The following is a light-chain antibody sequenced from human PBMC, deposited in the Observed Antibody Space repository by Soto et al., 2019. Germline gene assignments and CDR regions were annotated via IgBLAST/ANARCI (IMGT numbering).Light chain of an antibody. CDR2: DSN. V-gene: IGLV1-51*01. CDR1: SSNIGDNH. J-gene: IGLJ2*01. Sequence: QSVLTQPPSVSAAPGQKVTIACYGSSSNIGDNHVSWYQQVPGTAPKLLIYDSNKRPSGIPDRFSGSRSDTSATLAITGLQTGDEADYYCGTWDGGLLFGGGTKLTVL. CDR3: GTWDGGLL.